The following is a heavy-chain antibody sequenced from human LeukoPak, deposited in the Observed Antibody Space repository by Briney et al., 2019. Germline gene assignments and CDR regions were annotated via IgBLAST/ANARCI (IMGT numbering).Heavy chain of an antibody. J-gene: IGHJ4*02. CDR3: RVVAATIDY. Sequence: PSETLSLTCTVSGYSISSGYYWGWIRQPPGKGLEWIGSIYHSGSTYYNPSLKSRVTISVDKSKNQFSLKLSSVTAADTAVYYCRVVAATIDYWGQGTLVTVSS. CDR2: IYHSGST. V-gene: IGHV4-38-2*02. CDR1: GYSISSGYY. D-gene: IGHD2-15*01.